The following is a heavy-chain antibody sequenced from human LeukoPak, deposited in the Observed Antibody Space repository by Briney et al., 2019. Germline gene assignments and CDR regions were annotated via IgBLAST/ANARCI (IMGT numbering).Heavy chain of an antibody. CDR3: TTDSGQWLVRDY. V-gene: IGHV3-15*01. CDR2: IKSKTDGGTT. CDR1: GFTFSNAW. D-gene: IGHD6-19*01. J-gene: IGHJ4*02. Sequence: GGSLRLSCAAPGFTFSNAWTSWVRQAPGKGLEWVGRIKSKTDGGTTDYAAPVKGRFTISRDDSKNTLYLQMNSLKTEDTAVYYCTTDSGQWLVRDYWGQGTLVTVSS.